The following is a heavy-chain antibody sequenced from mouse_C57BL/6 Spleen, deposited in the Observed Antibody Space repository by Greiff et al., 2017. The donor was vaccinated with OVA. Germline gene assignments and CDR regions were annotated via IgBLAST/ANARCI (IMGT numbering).Heavy chain of an antibody. CDR1: GYTFTSYW. V-gene: IGHV1-53*01. CDR3: ALLYYDYDGWFAY. D-gene: IGHD2-4*01. CDR2: INPSNGGT. Sequence: VQLQQPGTELVKPGASVKLSCKASGYTFTSYWMHWVKQRPGQGLEWIGNINPSNGGTNYNEKFKSKATLTVDKSSSTAYMQLSSLTSEDSAVYDCALLYYDYDGWFAYWGQGTLVTVSA. J-gene: IGHJ3*01.